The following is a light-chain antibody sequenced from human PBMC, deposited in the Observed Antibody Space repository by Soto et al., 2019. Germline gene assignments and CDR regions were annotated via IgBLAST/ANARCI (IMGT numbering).Light chain of an antibody. CDR3: MQLTHVPYT. V-gene: IGKV2-24*01. J-gene: IGKJ2*01. Sequence: DVVLTQTPLSSPVSLGQPASISCRSSQSLVTADGHTFLSWFQQRPGQPPRVLIYKVSNRFSGVQDKFSGSGAGTEFTLKISRVEAEDVGIYYCMQLTHVPYTFGQGTKLEIK. CDR2: KVS. CDR1: QSLVTADGHTF.